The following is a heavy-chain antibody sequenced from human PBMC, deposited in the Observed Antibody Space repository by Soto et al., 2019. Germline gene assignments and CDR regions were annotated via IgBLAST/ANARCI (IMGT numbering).Heavy chain of an antibody. CDR1: GGSISSGDYY. D-gene: IGHD3-22*01. V-gene: IGHV4-61*08. CDR3: ASSPYYYDSSGYPSQNWFDP. J-gene: IGHJ5*02. Sequence: PSETLSLTCTVSGGSISSGDYYWSWIRQPPGKGLEWIGYIYYSGSTNYNPSLKSRVTISVDTSKNQFSLKLSSVTAADTAVYYCASSPYYYDSSGYPSQNWFDPWGQGTLVTVSS. CDR2: IYYSGST.